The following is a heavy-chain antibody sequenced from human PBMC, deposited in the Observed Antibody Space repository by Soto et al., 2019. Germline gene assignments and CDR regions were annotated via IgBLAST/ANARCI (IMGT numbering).Heavy chain of an antibody. CDR2: ISSSSSYI. CDR1: GFTFSSYS. Sequence: GGSLRLSCAASGFTFSSYSMNWVRQAPGKGLEWVSSISSSSSYIYYADSVKGRFTISRDNAKNSLYLQMNSLRAEDTAVYYCARVLGYSSSSNWFDPWGQGTLVTVSS. J-gene: IGHJ5*02. D-gene: IGHD6-6*01. V-gene: IGHV3-21*01. CDR3: ARVLGYSSSSNWFDP.